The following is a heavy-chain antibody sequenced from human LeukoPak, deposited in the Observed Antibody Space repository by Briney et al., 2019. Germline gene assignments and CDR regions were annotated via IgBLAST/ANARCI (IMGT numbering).Heavy chain of an antibody. J-gene: IGHJ4*02. CDR2: ISAYNGNT. Sequence: ASVKVSCKASGYTFTSYGISWVRQAPGQGLEWMGWISAYNGNTNYAQKLQGRVTMTTDTSTSTAYMELRGLRSDATAVYYCARVVYYYDSSGASDYYFDYWGQGTLVTVSS. CDR3: ARVVYYYDSSGASDYYFDY. V-gene: IGHV1-18*01. D-gene: IGHD3-22*01. CDR1: GYTFTSYG.